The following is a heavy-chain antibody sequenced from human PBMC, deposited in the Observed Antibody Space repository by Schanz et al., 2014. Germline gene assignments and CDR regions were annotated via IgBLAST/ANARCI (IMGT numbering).Heavy chain of an antibody. CDR2: ISWNSYSL. J-gene: IGHJ4*02. CDR3: ARAPGANASPYYFDY. Sequence: EVQLVESGGGLVQPGRSLRLSCAASGFIFEDYAMYWVRQAPGKGLEWVSGISWNSYSLLYADSVQGRFTISRDNAKNYIYLQMNSLRQDAAAFYFCARAPGANASPYYFDYWGQGSLVTVSS. V-gene: IGHV3-9*01. CDR1: GFIFEDYA. D-gene: IGHD2-8*01.